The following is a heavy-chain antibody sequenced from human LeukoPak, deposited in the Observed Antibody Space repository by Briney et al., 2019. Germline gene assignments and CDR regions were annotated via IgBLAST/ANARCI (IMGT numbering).Heavy chain of an antibody. CDR1: GFTFSSYG. V-gene: IGHV3-30*18. CDR3: AKGGIAAVGFDP. Sequence: PGGSLRLSCAASGFTFSSYGMHWVRQATGKGLEWVAVISYEGSNKYYADSVKGRFTISRDNSKNTLYLQMNSLRAEDTAVYYCAKGGIAAVGFDPWGQGTLLTVSS. CDR2: ISYEGSNK. D-gene: IGHD6-13*01. J-gene: IGHJ5*02.